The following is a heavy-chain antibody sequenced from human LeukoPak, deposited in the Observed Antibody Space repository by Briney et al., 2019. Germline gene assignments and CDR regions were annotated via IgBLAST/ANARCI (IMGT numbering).Heavy chain of an antibody. CDR2: IRYDGSNK. Sequence: GGSLRLSCAASGFTFSSHGMHWVRQAPGKGLEWVAFIRYDGSNKYYADSVKGRFTISRDNSKNTLYLQMNSLRAEDTAVYYCAKVVSGSFDAFDIWGQGTMVTVSS. J-gene: IGHJ3*02. CDR1: GFTFSSHG. CDR3: AKVVSGSFDAFDI. V-gene: IGHV3-30*02. D-gene: IGHD1-26*01.